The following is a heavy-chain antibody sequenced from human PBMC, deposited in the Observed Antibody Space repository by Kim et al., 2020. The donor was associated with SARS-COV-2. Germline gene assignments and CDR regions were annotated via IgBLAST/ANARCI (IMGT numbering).Heavy chain of an antibody. J-gene: IGHJ4*02. V-gene: IGHV3-23*01. CDR2: ISGSGGST. CDR1: GFTFSSYG. Sequence: GGSLRLSCAASGFTFSSYGMSWVRQAPGQGLEWVSDISGSGGSTYYEDSVKGRFTISRDNSKNTQYLQMNSLRAEDTAVYYCAKIGPLTWFGELTYFDYWGQGTLVTVSS. D-gene: IGHD3-10*01. CDR3: AKIGPLTWFGELTYFDY.